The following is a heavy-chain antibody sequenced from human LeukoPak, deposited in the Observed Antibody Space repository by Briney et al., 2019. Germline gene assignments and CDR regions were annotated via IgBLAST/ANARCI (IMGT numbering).Heavy chain of an antibody. CDR2: ISSSSSYI. D-gene: IGHD3-3*01. J-gene: IGHJ5*02. CDR1: GFTFSSYS. V-gene: IGHV3-21*01. CDR3: ARPITIFGVPGFDP. Sequence: PGGSLRLSCAASGFTFSSYSMNWVRQAPGKGLEWVSSISSSSSYIYYADSVKGRFTISRDNAKNSLYLQMNSLRAEDTAVYYCARPITIFGVPGFDPWGQGTLVTVSS.